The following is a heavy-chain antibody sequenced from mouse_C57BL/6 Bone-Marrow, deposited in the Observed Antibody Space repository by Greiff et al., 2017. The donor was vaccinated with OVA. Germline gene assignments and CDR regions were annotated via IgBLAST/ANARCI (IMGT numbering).Heavy chain of an antibody. CDR1: GFTFSDYG. V-gene: IGHV5-15*04. Sequence: EVKVVESGGGLVQPGGSLKLSCAASGFTFSDYGMAWVRQAPRKGPEWVAFISNLAYSIYYADTVTGRFTISRENAKNTLYLEMSSLRSEDTAMYYCARRRGYGSSYWYFDVWGTGTTVTVSS. CDR3: ARRRGYGSSYWYFDV. J-gene: IGHJ1*03. D-gene: IGHD1-1*01. CDR2: ISNLAYSI.